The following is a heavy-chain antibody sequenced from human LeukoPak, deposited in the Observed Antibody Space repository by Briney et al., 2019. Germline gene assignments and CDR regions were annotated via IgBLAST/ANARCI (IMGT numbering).Heavy chain of an antibody. V-gene: IGHV5-51*01. CDR1: GYSFTSYW. CDR2: IYPGDSDT. D-gene: IGHD4-11*01. CDR3: ARAAVTTTDAFDI. J-gene: IGHJ3*02. Sequence: GESLKISCKGSGYSFTSYWIGWVRQMPGKGLEWMGIIYPGDSDTRYSPSFQGQVTISADKSISTAYLQWSSLKASDTAMYYCARAAVTTTDAFDIWGQGTMVTVSS.